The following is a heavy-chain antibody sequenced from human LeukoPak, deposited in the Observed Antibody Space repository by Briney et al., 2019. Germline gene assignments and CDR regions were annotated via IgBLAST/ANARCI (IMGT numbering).Heavy chain of an antibody. CDR1: GFTFDDYA. D-gene: IGHD3-10*01. V-gene: IGHV3-9*01. CDR3: AKGHRVYGSGSSAGYFDY. J-gene: IGHJ4*02. CDR2: ISWNSGSI. Sequence: GGSLRLSCAASGFTFDDYAMHWVRQAPGKGPEWVSGISWNSGSIGYADSVKGRFTISRDNAKNSLYLQMNSLRAEDTALYYCAKGHRVYGSGSSAGYFDYWGQGTLVTVSS.